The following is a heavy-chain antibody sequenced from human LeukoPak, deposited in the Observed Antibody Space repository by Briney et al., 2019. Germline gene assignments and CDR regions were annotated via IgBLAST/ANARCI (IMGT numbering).Heavy chain of an antibody. Sequence: SETLSLTCTVSGGSINSYYWSWIRQPPGKGLEWIGYIYYSGSTNYNPSLESRVTISVDTSKNQFSLNLSSVTAADTAVYYCARGAFWSGHRLDAFHVWGQGTMVTVSS. J-gene: IGHJ3*01. V-gene: IGHV4-59*12. D-gene: IGHD3-3*01. CDR2: IYYSGST. CDR3: ARGAFWSGHRLDAFHV. CDR1: GGSINSYY.